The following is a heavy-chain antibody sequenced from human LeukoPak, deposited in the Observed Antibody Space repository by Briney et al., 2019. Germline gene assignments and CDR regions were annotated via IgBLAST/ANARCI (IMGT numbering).Heavy chain of an antibody. CDR2: IYTSGST. D-gene: IGHD6-19*01. CDR1: GGSFSGYY. J-gene: IGHJ4*02. V-gene: IGHV4-4*07. Sequence: PSETLSLTCTVSGGSFSGYYWSWIRQPAGKGLEWIGRIYTSGSTNYNPSLKSRVTMSVDTSKNQFSLKLSSVTAADTAVCYCARVSSAGIWDYWGQGTLVTVSS. CDR3: ARVSSAGIWDY.